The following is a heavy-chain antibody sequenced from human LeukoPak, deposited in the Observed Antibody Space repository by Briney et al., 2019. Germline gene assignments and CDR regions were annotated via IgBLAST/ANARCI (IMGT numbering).Heavy chain of an antibody. J-gene: IGHJ4*02. CDR1: GDSINSRSYY. D-gene: IGHD6-13*01. Sequence: SETLSLTCAVSGDSINSRSYYWAWIRQPPGKGLEWIGSIYHSESTYYNPSLKSRVTISVDTSKNQFSLKLSSVTAADTAVYYCASQHSSSWRWEPRFDYWGQGTLVTVSS. CDR3: ASQHSSSWRWEPRFDY. CDR2: IYHSEST. V-gene: IGHV4-39*01.